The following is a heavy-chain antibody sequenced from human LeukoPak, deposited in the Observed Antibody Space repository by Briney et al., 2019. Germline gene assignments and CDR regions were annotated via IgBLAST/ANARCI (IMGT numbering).Heavy chain of an antibody. V-gene: IGHV3-30-3*01. Sequence: GGSLRLSCAASGFTFTYYAMHWVRQAPGKGLEWVAVISYDGSNKYYADSVKGRFTISRDNSKNTLYLQMNSLRVEDTALYYCARVRSVGGNPHAFNIWGQGTMVTVSS. CDR3: ARVRSVGGNPHAFNI. CDR1: GFTFTYYA. J-gene: IGHJ3*02. CDR2: ISYDGSNK. D-gene: IGHD4-23*01.